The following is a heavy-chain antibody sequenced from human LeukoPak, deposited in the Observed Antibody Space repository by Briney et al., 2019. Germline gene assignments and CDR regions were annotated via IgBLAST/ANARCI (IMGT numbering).Heavy chain of an antibody. Sequence: PSETLSLTCTVSGYSISSGYYWSWIRQPPGKGLEWIGEINHSGSTNYNPSLKSRVTISVDTSKNQFSLKLSSVTAADTAVYYCARSGRYSSGWYYGGKSGLPLLDYWGQGTLVTVSS. CDR3: ARSGRYSSGWYYGGKSGLPLLDY. D-gene: IGHD6-19*01. CDR1: GYSISSGYY. CDR2: INHSGST. V-gene: IGHV4-38-2*02. J-gene: IGHJ4*02.